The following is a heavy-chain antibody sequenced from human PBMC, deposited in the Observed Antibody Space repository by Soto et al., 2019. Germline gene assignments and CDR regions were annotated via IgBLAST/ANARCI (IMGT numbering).Heavy chain of an antibody. J-gene: IGHJ6*02. V-gene: IGHV4-31*03. CDR2: IYYSGST. D-gene: IGHD3-3*01. Sequence: SETLSLTCTVSGGSISSGGYYWSWIRQHPGKGLEWIGYIYYSGSTYYNPSLKSRVTISVDTSKNQFSLKLSSVTAADTAVYYCARESGSGYFPGRNSYYYYGMDVWGQGTTVTVSS. CDR3: ARESGSGYFPGRNSYYYYGMDV. CDR1: GGSISSGGYY.